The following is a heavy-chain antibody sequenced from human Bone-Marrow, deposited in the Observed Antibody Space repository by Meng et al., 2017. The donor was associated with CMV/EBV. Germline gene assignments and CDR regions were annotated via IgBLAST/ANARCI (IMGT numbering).Heavy chain of an antibody. CDR1: GGSISSSSYY. J-gene: IGHJ4*02. CDR3: ARELSITIFGVHYYFDY. CDR2: IYYSGST. D-gene: IGHD3-3*01. V-gene: IGHV4-39*02. Sequence: SETLSLTCTVSGGSISSSSYYWGWIRQPPGKGLEWIGSIYYSGSTYYNPSLKSRVTISVDMSKNQFSLKLSSVTAADTAVYYCARELSITIFGVHYYFDYWGQGPLVTVSS.